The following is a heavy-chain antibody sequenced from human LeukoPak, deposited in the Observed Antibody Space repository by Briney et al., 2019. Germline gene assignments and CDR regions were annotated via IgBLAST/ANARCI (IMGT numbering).Heavy chain of an antibody. J-gene: IGHJ4*02. V-gene: IGHV4-39*01. CDR1: GGSISSSGYY. CDR3: ARGYSSGGDGFDY. CDR2: IYYSGST. Sequence: PSETLSLTCTVSGGSISSSGYYWGWIRQPPGKGLEWIASIYYSGSTYYNPSLKSRVTISVDTSKNQFSLKLSSVTAADTAVYYCARGYSSGGDGFDYWGQGTLVTVSS. D-gene: IGHD6-19*01.